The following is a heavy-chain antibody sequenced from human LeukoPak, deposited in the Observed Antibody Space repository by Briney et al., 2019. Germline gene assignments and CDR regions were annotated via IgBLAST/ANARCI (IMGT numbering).Heavy chain of an antibody. D-gene: IGHD2-21*02. CDR3: VKSSSSQTAEDF. J-gene: IGHJ4*02. CDR2: IQYDGINK. V-gene: IGHV3-30*02. Sequence: PGGSLRLSCAASGFTFSSYGMHWVRQAPGKGLEWVTFIQYDGINKYYGDSVRGRFTISRDNSKNTLYLQMHSLRVEDTAMYYCVKSSSSQTAEDFWGQGTLVTVSS. CDR1: GFTFSSYG.